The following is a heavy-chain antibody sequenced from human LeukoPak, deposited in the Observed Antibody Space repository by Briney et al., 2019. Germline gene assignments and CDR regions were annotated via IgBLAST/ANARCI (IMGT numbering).Heavy chain of an antibody. D-gene: IGHD3-22*01. CDR2: ISSSSSYI. J-gene: IGHJ4*02. V-gene: IGHV3-21*01. Sequence: GGSLRLSCAASGFTVSSNYMSWVRQAPGKGLEWVSSISSSSSYIYYADSVKGRFTISRDNAKNSLYLQMNSLRAEDTAVYYCARDKSDYYDSSGYYLSFDYWGQGTLVTVSS. CDR1: GFTVSSNY. CDR3: ARDKSDYYDSSGYYLSFDY.